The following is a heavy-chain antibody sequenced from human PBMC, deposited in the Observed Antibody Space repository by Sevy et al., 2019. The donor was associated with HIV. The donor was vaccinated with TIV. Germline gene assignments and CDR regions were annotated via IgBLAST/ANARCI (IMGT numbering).Heavy chain of an antibody. CDR2: ISAHNGDT. V-gene: IGHV1-18*01. J-gene: IGHJ4*02. D-gene: IGHD2-15*01. CDR1: GYTFTSYR. CDR3: ARAYCAGGSCYSLAY. Sequence: APVKVSCKTSGYTFTSYRITWVRQAPGQGLEWMGWISAHNGDTNYSQKLQGRVTMISETSTITAYMVLRSLRSDDPAIYYCARAYCAGGSCYSLAYWGQGTLVTVS.